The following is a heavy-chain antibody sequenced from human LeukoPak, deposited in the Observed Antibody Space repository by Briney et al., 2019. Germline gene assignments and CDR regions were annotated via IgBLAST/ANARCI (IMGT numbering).Heavy chain of an antibody. J-gene: IGHJ6*02. CDR2: IYYSGST. Sequence: PSETLSLTCTVSGGSISSGGYYWSWLRQHPGKGLEWIGYIYYSGSTYYNPSLKSRVTISVDTSKNQFSLKLSSVTAADTAVYYCARVIIGRFGELFGPKHYGMDVWGQGTTVTVSS. V-gene: IGHV4-31*03. D-gene: IGHD3-10*01. CDR3: ARVIIGRFGELFGPKHYGMDV. CDR1: GGSISSGGYY.